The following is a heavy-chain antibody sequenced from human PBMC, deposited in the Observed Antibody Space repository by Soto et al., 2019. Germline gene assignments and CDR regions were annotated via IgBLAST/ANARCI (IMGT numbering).Heavy chain of an antibody. CDR3: ASALAERYYFDY. CDR1: GFTFSTYA. D-gene: IGHD6-19*01. Sequence: QVQLVESGGGVVQSGKSLRLSCAASGFTFSTYAMHWVRQAPGKGLEWVAVMSYDGYNIYYADSVKGRFTISRDNSKSTLYLQMNSLRGDDTAVYYCASALAERYYFDYWGQGTLVTVSS. J-gene: IGHJ4*02. V-gene: IGHV3-30-3*01. CDR2: MSYDGYNI.